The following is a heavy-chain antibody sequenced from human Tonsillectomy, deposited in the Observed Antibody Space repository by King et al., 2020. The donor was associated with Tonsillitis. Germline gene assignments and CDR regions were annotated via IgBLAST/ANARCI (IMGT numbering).Heavy chain of an antibody. J-gene: IGHJ2*01. CDR2: FYPDDSDT. CDR1: GYNFTSYW. CDR3: ARHAVGGLYGLWYFDV. D-gene: IGHD1-26*01. V-gene: IGHV5-51*01. Sequence: QLVQSGAEVEKPGESLKISCKGSGYNFTSYWIGWVRQMPGKGLEWMGIFYPDDSDTRYSPSFEGQVTISADKSTSTAYLQWSSLKASDTAMYYCARHAVGGLYGLWYFDVWGRGTLVTVSS.